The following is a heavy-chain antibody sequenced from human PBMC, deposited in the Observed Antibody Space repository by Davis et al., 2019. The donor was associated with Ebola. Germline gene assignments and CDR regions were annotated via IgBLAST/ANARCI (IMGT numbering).Heavy chain of an antibody. CDR1: GYTFTSYD. CDR3: ARLGWLSHPPYYYYGMDV. D-gene: IGHD3-22*01. CDR2: MNPNSGNT. J-gene: IGHJ6*02. Sequence: ASVKVSCKASGYTFTSYDINWVRQATGQGLEWMGWMNPNSGNTGYAQKFQGRVTMTRNTSISTAYMELSSLRSEDTAVYYCARLGWLSHPPYYYYGMDVWGQGTTVTVSS. V-gene: IGHV1-8*01.